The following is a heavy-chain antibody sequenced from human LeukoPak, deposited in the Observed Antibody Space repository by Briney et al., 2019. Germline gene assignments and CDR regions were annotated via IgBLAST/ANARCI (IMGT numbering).Heavy chain of an antibody. J-gene: IGHJ6*02. Sequence: GGSLRLFCAASGFTFSSYWMSWVRQVPGKGLQWVANIKQDGSEKDYVDSVKGRFTISRDNAKNSLYLQMNSLRAEDTAIYYCARYCGGDCYGMDVWGQGTTVTVSS. CDR1: GFTFSSYW. V-gene: IGHV3-7*01. CDR3: ARYCGGDCYGMDV. D-gene: IGHD2-21*01. CDR2: IKQDGSEK.